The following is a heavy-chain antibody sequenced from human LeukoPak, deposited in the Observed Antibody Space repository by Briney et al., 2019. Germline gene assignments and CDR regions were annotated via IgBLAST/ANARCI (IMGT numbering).Heavy chain of an antibody. V-gene: IGHV3-30*03. CDR1: GFTFSSYG. D-gene: IGHD6-19*01. Sequence: GRSLRLSCAASGFTFSSYGMHWVRQAPGKGLEWVAVISYDGSNKYYADSVKGRFTISRDNSKNTLYLQMNSLKTEDTAVYYCTTGAGGWHYFDYWGQGTLVTVSS. CDR3: TTGAGGWHYFDY. J-gene: IGHJ4*02. CDR2: ISYDGSNK.